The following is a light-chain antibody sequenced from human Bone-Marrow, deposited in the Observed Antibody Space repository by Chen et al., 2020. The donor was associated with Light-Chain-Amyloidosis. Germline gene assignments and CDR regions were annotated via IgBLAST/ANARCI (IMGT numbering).Light chain of an antibody. V-gene: IGLV2-14*01. CDR2: EVT. Sequence: QSALTQPASVSGSPGQSITISCTGTSSDVGGDNHVSWYQQHPDQAPKLMIDEVTNRPSWVHDRFSGSKSDNTASLTISGLQTEDEADYFCSSYTITNTLVFGSGTRVTVL. J-gene: IGLJ1*01. CDR1: SSDVGGDNH. CDR3: SSYTITNTLV.